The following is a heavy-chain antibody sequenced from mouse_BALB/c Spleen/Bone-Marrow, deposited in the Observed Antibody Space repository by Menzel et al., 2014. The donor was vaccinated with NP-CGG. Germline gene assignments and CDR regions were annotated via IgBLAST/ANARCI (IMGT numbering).Heavy chain of an antibody. CDR2: IWADGSK. CDR3: AKNSYDAMDY. Sequence: VQGVEPGPGLVAPSQSLSITCTVSGFSLTTFGVDWVRQPPGKGLEWLGVIWADGSKSYNSALMSRLSIRKDNSRSQVFLKMNSLQTDDTAMYYCAKNSYDAMDYWGQGTSVTVSS. CDR1: GFSLTTFG. V-gene: IGHV2-9*01. J-gene: IGHJ4*01.